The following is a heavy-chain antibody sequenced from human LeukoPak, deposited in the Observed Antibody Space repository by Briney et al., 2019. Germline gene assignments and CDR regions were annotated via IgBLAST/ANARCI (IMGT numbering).Heavy chain of an antibody. J-gene: IGHJ4*02. D-gene: IGHD5-18*01. CDR3: ARVRYSYGYCFDY. Sequence: SETLSLTCTVSSGSVSSGHYYWNWIRQPPGKGLEWIGYIHYSGRTNYNPSLKSRVTISVDTSKDQFSLKLSSVTAADTAVYYCARVRYSYGYCFDYWGQGTLVTVSS. CDR1: SGSVSSGHYY. V-gene: IGHV4-61*01. CDR2: IHYSGRT.